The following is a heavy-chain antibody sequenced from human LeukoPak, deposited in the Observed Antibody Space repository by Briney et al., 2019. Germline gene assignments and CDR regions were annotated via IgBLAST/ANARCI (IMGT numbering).Heavy chain of an antibody. CDR1: GFTFSSYA. J-gene: IGHJ6*03. CDR2: ISGSGGST. V-gene: IGHV3-23*01. Sequence: GGSLRHSCAASGFTFSSYAMSWVPQAPGKGVEWVSPISGSGGSTYYADSVKGRFTISRDNSKNTLYLQMNSLRAEDTAVYYCAKSYSGSYYYYYMDVWGKGTTVTVSS. D-gene: IGHD1-26*01. CDR3: AKSYSGSYYYYYMDV.